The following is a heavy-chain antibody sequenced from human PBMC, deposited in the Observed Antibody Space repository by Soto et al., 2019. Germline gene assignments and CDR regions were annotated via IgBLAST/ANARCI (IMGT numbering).Heavy chain of an antibody. J-gene: IGHJ4*02. CDR2: INAGNGNT. CDR3: ARDRGVGATED. V-gene: IGHV1-3*01. Sequence: GASVKVSCKASGYTFTSYAMHWVRQAPGQRLEWMGWINAGNGNTKYSQKFQGRATITRDTSASTAYMELSSLRSEDTAVYYCARDRGVGATEDWGQGTLVTVSS. D-gene: IGHD1-26*01. CDR1: GYTFTSYA.